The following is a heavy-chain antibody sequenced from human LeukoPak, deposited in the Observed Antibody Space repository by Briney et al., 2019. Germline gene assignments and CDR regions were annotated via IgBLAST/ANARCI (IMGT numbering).Heavy chain of an antibody. CDR3: AKGRGWEASYYYYYMDV. Sequence: GGSLRLSCAASGFTFSSYGMHWVRQAPGKGLEWVAFILYGGSNKYYTDSVKGRFTISRDNSKNTLYLQMNSLRAEDTAVYDCAKGRGWEASYYYYYMDVWGKGTTVTISS. CDR1: GFTFSSYG. CDR2: ILYGGSNK. J-gene: IGHJ6*03. V-gene: IGHV3-30*02. D-gene: IGHD1-26*01.